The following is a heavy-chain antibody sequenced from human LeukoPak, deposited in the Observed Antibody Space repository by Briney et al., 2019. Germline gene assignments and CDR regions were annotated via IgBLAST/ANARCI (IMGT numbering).Heavy chain of an antibody. Sequence: GGSLRLSCAASGFTFSNYWMSWVRQAPGKGLEWVSYISSGSSTIHYADSVKGRFTISRDNAKNSLYLQMNSLRAEDTAVYYCATPFDYWGQGTLVTVSS. CDR3: ATPFDY. J-gene: IGHJ4*02. CDR2: ISSGSSTI. V-gene: IGHV3-48*01. CDR1: GFTFSNYW.